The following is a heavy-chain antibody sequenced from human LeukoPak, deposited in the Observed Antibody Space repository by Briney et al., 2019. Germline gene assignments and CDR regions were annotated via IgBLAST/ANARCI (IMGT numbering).Heavy chain of an antibody. D-gene: IGHD5-18*01. V-gene: IGHV1-2*02. CDR1: GGTFSSYA. Sequence: GASVKVSCKASGGTFSSYAISWVRQAPGQGLEWMGWINPNSGGTNYAQKFQGRVTMTRDTSISTAYMELSRLRSDDTAVYYCARENVDTAMVTGYYYYYMDVWGKGTTVTVSS. J-gene: IGHJ6*03. CDR3: ARENVDTAMVTGYYYYYMDV. CDR2: INPNSGGT.